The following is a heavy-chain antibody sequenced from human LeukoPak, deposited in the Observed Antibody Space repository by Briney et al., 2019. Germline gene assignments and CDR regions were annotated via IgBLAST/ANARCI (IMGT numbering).Heavy chain of an antibody. CDR3: ASRTEPYNADY. Sequence: PSETLSLTCTVSGGSISSSSYYWGWIRQPPGKGLEWIGSIYYSGSTYYNPSLKSRVTISVDTSKNQFSLKLSSVIAADTAVYYCASRTEPYNADYWGQGTLVTVSS. J-gene: IGHJ4*02. D-gene: IGHD5-24*01. CDR1: GGSISSSSYY. CDR2: IYYSGST. V-gene: IGHV4-39*01.